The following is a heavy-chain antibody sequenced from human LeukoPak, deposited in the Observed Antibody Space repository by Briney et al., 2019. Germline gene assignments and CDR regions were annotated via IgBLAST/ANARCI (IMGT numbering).Heavy chain of an antibody. CDR3: AKLGRRDAYSYFDY. CDR1: GGSISSYY. CDR2: IHYSGST. D-gene: IGHD5-24*01. J-gene: IGHJ4*02. V-gene: IGHV4-59*08. Sequence: PSETLSLTCTVSGGSISSYYWSWIRQPPGKGLEWIGYIHYSGSTNYNPSLKSRATISVETSKSHFALKLSTVTAADTAVYYCAKLGRRDAYSYFDYWGQGTLVTVSS.